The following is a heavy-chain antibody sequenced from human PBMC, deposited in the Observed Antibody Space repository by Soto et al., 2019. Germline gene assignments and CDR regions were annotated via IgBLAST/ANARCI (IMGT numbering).Heavy chain of an antibody. Sequence: GGSLRLSCAASGFTFSNAWMSWVRQAPGKGLEWVGRMKSKNDGGTKDYAAPVKGRFTISRDDSKNTLYLQMNSLKTEDTAVYYCTTGDIYDSSGYYREVWGQGTLVTVSS. CDR3: TTGDIYDSSGYYREV. D-gene: IGHD3-22*01. V-gene: IGHV3-15*01. J-gene: IGHJ4*02. CDR1: GFTFSNAW. CDR2: MKSKNDGGTK.